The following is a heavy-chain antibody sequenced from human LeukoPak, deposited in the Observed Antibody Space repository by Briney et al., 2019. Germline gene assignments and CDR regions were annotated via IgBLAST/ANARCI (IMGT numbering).Heavy chain of an antibody. Sequence: SGTLFLTCAVSGGSISSSNWWSWVRQPPGKGLEWIGEIYHSGSTNYNPSLKSRVTISVDKSKNQFSLKLSSVTAADTAVYYCAKHHTTVGIAVAGNEDWFDPWGQGTLVTVSS. V-gene: IGHV4-4*02. J-gene: IGHJ5*02. D-gene: IGHD6-19*01. CDR2: IYHSGST. CDR3: AKHHTTVGIAVAGNEDWFDP. CDR1: GGSISSSNW.